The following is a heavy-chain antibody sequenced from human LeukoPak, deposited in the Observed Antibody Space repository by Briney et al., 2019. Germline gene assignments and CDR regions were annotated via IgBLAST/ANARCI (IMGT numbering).Heavy chain of an antibody. D-gene: IGHD3-10*01. CDR3: ARGFPSPDKRPC. CDR2: ISSNGGST. CDR1: GFTFSSYA. J-gene: IGHJ4*02. V-gene: IGHV3-64*01. Sequence: QTGGSLRLSCAASGFTFSSYAMHWVRQAPGKGLEYVPAISSNGGSTYYANSVKGRFTISRDNSKNTLYLQVGSLRAEDMAVYYCARGFPSPDKRPCWGQGTLVTVSS.